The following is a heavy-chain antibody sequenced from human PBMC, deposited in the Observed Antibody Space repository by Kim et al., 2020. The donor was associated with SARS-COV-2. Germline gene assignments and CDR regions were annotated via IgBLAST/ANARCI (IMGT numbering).Heavy chain of an antibody. J-gene: IGHJ4*02. V-gene: IGHV4-39*01. D-gene: IGHD3-10*01. Sequence: PSLKSRVTISVDTSKNQFSLKLSSVTAADTAVYYCARPFSYGSGLYYFDYWGQGTLVTVSS. CDR3: ARPFSYGSGLYYFDY.